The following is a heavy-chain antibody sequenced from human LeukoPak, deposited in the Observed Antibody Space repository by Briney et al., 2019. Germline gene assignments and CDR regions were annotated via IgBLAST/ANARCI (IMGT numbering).Heavy chain of an antibody. V-gene: IGHV1-18*01. CDR1: GYTFTSYG. Sequence: ASVKVSCKASGYTFTSYGISWVRQAPGQGLEWMGWISAYNGNTNYAQKLQGRVTMTTDTSTSTAYMELRSLRSDDTAVYYCARRGVILTGYKDAFDIWGQGQWSPSLQ. CDR2: ISAYNGNT. J-gene: IGHJ3*02. D-gene: IGHD3-9*01. CDR3: ARRGVILTGYKDAFDI.